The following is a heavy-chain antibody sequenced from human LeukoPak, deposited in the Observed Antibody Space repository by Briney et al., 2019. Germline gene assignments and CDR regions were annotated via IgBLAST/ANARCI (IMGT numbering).Heavy chain of an antibody. CDR2: IYHSGST. CDR3: ARIGHDLYQTFDS. D-gene: IGHD1-1*01. Sequence: PSETLSLTCTVSGGSISSGGYYWSWIRQPPGKGLEWIGYIYHSGSTYYNPSLKSRVTISVDRSKNQSSLKLSSVTAADTAIYYCARIGHDLYQTFDSWGHGTLITVSS. V-gene: IGHV4-30-2*01. J-gene: IGHJ5*01. CDR1: GGSISSGGYY.